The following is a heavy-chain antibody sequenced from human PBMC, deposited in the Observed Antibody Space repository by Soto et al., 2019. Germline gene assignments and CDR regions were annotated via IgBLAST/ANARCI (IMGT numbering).Heavy chain of an antibody. CDR1: GFTFSTYS. J-gene: IGHJ4*02. D-gene: IGHD6-19*01. V-gene: IGHV3-30-3*01. Sequence: QVQLVESGGGVVQPGRSLRLSCAASGFTFSTYSMHWVRQAPGKGLGWVGVISYDGSNKYCADSVKGRCTISRDNSKNTLYLQINSLRPEDTAVYYCAREGIAVTTYEYWGQGTLVTVSS. CDR2: ISYDGSNK. CDR3: AREGIAVTTYEY.